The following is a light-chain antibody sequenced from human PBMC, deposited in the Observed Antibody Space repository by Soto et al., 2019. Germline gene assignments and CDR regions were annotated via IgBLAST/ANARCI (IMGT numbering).Light chain of an antibody. Sequence: EVVMTQSPATLSVSPGERATLSCRASQSVNANLAWYQQKPGQAPRLLIHGASNRATGIPARFSGSGFGTEFSLSISSLQSEDVAVYYGQQYNTWLWTFGQGTKVEI. V-gene: IGKV3-15*01. CDR2: GAS. CDR1: QSVNAN. J-gene: IGKJ1*01. CDR3: QQYNTWLWT.